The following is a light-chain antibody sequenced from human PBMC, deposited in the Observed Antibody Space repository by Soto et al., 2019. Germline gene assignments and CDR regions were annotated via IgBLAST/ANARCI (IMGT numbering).Light chain of an antibody. CDR3: QYYGGSSRT. CDR1: QSVSSNS. V-gene: IGKV3-20*01. CDR2: GGF. Sequence: EIVLTQSPGTLSLSPGERATLSCGASQSVSSNSLAWYQQKPGQAPRLVMYGGFSRPTGIPDRFSGSGSGTDFTLTISRLEPEDFAVYYCQYYGGSSRTFGQGTRVEIK. J-gene: IGKJ1*01.